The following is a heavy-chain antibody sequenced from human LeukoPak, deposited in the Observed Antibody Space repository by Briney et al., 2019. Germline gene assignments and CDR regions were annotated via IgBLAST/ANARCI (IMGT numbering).Heavy chain of an antibody. J-gene: IGHJ3*02. D-gene: IGHD5-24*01. CDR3: ARDVPIDGAFDI. Sequence: GGALRLSCAASGFTFSSYSMNWVRQAPGKGLEWVSYIRSSSSTIYYADSVKGRFTISRDKAKNSVYLQMNSLRDEDTAVYYCARDVPIDGAFDIWGQGTKVTVSS. CDR2: IRSSSSTI. V-gene: IGHV3-48*02. CDR1: GFTFSSYS.